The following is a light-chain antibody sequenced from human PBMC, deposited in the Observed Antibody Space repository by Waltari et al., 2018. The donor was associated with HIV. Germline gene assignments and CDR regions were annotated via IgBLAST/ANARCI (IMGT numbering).Light chain of an antibody. CDR1: NIGTKS. CDR3: HVWDTISDHVV. Sequence: SYVLTQPPSVSVAPGKTAKINCVGNNIGTKSVHLYQQKPDQAPVLVIYYHADRPSGIPERFSGSNSGNTATLTINRVEAGDEADYYCHVWDTISDHVVFGGGSKLTVL. J-gene: IGLJ2*01. V-gene: IGLV3-21*04. CDR2: YHA.